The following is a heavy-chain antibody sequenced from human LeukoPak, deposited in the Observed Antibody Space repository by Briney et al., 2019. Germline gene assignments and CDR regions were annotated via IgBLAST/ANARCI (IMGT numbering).Heavy chain of an antibody. J-gene: IGHJ6*03. D-gene: IGHD3-9*01. Sequence: SETLSLTCAVYGGSFSGYYWSWIRQPPGKGLEWIGEINHSGSTNYNPSLKSRVTISVDTSKNQFSLKLSSVTAADTAVYYCARRRGGSASYYDILTGYPTIYYYYYMDVWGKGTTVTISS. CDR3: ARRRGGSASYYDILTGYPTIYYYYYMDV. CDR1: GGSFSGYY. CDR2: INHSGST. V-gene: IGHV4-34*01.